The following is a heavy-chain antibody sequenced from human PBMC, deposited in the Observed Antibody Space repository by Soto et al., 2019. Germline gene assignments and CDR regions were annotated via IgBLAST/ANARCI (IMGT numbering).Heavy chain of an antibody. V-gene: IGHV4-34*01. D-gene: IGHD6-19*01. CDR2: INHSGST. Sequence: SETLSLTCAVYGGSFSGYYWIWIRQPPGKGLEWIGEINHSGSTNYNPSLKSRVTISVDTSKNQFSLKLSSVTAADTAVYYCARVRRRKSIAVAGSGDYGMDVWGQGTTVTVSS. CDR1: GGSFSGYY. J-gene: IGHJ6*02. CDR3: ARVRRRKSIAVAGSGDYGMDV.